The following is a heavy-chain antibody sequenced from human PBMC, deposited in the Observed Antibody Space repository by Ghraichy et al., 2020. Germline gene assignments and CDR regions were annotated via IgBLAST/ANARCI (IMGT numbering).Heavy chain of an antibody. V-gene: IGHV4-34*01. Sequence: SETLSLTCAVYGGSFSGYYWSWIRQPPGKGLEWIGEINHSGSTNYNPSLKSRVTISVDTSKNQFSLKLSSVTAADTAVYYCARGGSCSGGSCYPVLRRGWYFDLWGRGTLVTVSS. J-gene: IGHJ2*01. CDR2: INHSGST. CDR3: ARGGSCSGGSCYPVLRRGWYFDL. CDR1: GGSFSGYY. D-gene: IGHD2-15*01.